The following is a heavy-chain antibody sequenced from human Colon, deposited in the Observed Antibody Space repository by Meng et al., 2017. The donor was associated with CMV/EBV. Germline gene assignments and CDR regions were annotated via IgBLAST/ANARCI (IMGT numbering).Heavy chain of an antibody. Sequence: GRSLRLSCATSGFTLTDYSLNWVGQAPGKGLEWVSSISSRSTYTSYADSVKGRFTISRDNAKNPLYLQMNSLRAEDTAVYYCARDRRNNEGMDVWGQGTTVTVSS. J-gene: IGHJ6*02. D-gene: IGHD2-8*01. CDR2: ISSRSTYT. CDR1: GFTLTDYS. V-gene: IGHV3-21*01. CDR3: ARDRRNNEGMDV.